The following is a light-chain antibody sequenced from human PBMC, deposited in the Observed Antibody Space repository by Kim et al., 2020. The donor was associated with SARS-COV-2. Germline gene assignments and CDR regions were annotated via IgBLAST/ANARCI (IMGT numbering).Light chain of an antibody. CDR2: EVN. CDR1: SSDVGGYNR. Sequence: QSALTQPPSVSGSPGQSVTISCTGTSSDVGGYNRVSWYQQPPGTAPKLMIYEVNNRPSGVPDRFSGSKSGNTASLTISGLQTEDEADYYCSSYASTRSYVFGSGTKVTVL. J-gene: IGLJ1*01. V-gene: IGLV2-18*02. CDR3: SSYASTRSYV.